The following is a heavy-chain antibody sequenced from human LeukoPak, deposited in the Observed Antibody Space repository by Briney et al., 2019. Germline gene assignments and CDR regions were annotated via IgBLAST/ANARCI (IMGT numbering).Heavy chain of an antibody. V-gene: IGHV1-18*01. Sequence: ASVKVSCKTSGYIFTDYHIHWLRQAPGQGLEWIGWISTYNGGTKFLQKFQGRVTLTTDTSTTTGYMELRSLTSDDTAGYYCARDGPGFGYFDHWGQGTVVTVSS. J-gene: IGHJ4*02. D-gene: IGHD3-16*01. CDR1: GYIFTDYH. CDR3: ARDGPGFGYFDH. CDR2: ISTYNGGT.